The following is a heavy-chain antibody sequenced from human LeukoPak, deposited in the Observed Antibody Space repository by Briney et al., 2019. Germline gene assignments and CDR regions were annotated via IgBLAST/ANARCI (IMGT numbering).Heavy chain of an antibody. D-gene: IGHD5-12*01. CDR1: GGTFSSYA. CDR2: IIPIFGTA. Sequence: ASVKVSCKASGGTFSSYAISWVRQAPGQGLEWMGGIIPIFGTANYAQKFQGRVTITADKSTSTAYMELSSLRSEDTAVYYCATGVATITSIDYWGQGNLVTVSS. V-gene: IGHV1-69*06. CDR3: ATGVATITSIDY. J-gene: IGHJ4*02.